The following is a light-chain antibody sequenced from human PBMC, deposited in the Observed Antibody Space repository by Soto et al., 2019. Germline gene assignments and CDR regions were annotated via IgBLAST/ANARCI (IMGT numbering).Light chain of an antibody. CDR2: DSV. CDR1: QSVSSN. Sequence: TVMAKSRATVSVSPGARATLSCRASQSVSSNLAGYQQKPGQAPRLLIHDSVTRATGVPDRFSGRGYGTDFTLTISSLQSEDFAVYYCQQYNEWPLVFGGGTKVDI. CDR3: QQYNEWPLV. J-gene: IGKJ4*01. V-gene: IGKV3-15*01.